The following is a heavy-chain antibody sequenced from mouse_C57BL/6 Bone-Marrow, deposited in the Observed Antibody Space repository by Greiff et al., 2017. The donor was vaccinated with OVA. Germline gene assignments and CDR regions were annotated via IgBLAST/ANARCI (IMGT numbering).Heavy chain of an antibody. J-gene: IGHJ4*01. CDR1: GYTFTDYY. Sequence: VQLKQSGPELVKPGASVKISCKASGYTFTDYYMNWVKQSHGKSLEWIGDINPNNGGTSYNQKFKGKATLTVDKSSSTAYMELRSLTSEDSAVYYCALTTPVPYYYAMDYWGQGTSVTVSS. CDR2: INPNNGGT. D-gene: IGHD1-1*01. CDR3: ALTTPVPYYYAMDY. V-gene: IGHV1-26*01.